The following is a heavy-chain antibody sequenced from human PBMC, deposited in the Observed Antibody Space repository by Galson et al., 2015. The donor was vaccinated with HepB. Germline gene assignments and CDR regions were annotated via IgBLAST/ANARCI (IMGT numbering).Heavy chain of an antibody. J-gene: IGHJ6*02. D-gene: IGHD6-13*01. V-gene: IGHV1-69*02. CDR1: GGTFSSST. CDR3: ARVRLAAGDANPYYYGMDV. Sequence: SVKVSCKASGGTFSSSTVNWVRQVPGQGLEWMGRVIPMLGLANYAQNFQGRVTTTADESTSTAYMELSSLRSDDTAVYYCARVRLAAGDANPYYYGMDVWGQGTTVTVSS. CDR2: VIPMLGLA.